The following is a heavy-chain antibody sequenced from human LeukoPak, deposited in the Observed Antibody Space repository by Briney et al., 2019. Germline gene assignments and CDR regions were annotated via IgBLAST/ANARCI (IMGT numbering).Heavy chain of an antibody. D-gene: IGHD6-19*01. Sequence: SETLSLTCTVSGGSISTYYWNWIRQPPGKGLEWIGSIYHSGSTYYNPSLKSRVTISVDTSKNQFSLKLSSVTAADTAVYYCARHMGRIAVSDNFDYWGQGTLVTVSS. CDR2: IYHSGST. V-gene: IGHV4-59*05. CDR1: GGSISTYY. CDR3: ARHMGRIAVSDNFDY. J-gene: IGHJ4*02.